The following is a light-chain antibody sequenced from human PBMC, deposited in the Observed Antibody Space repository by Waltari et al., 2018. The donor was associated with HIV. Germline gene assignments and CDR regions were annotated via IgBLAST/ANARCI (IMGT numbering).Light chain of an antibody. J-gene: IGLJ3*02. Sequence: SYELTQPPSVSVSPGQTARITCSGDALPKQYAYWYQQKAGQAPVLVIYKDSERPSGIPERFSGSSSGTIVTLTISGVQAEDEADYYCESAHSSLWVFGGGTKLTVL. CDR1: ALPKQY. CDR2: KDS. CDR3: ESAHSSLWV. V-gene: IGLV3-25*03.